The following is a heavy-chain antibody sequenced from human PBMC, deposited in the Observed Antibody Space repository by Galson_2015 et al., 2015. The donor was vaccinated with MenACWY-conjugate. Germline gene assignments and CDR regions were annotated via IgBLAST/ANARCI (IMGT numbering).Heavy chain of an antibody. J-gene: IGHJ3*02. CDR1: GYTFTSYG. D-gene: IGHD6-19*01. CDR3: ASLHHNPTSIIAVAGITDAFDI. CDR2: ISAYNGNT. V-gene: IGHV1-18*01. Sequence: SVKVSCKASGYTFTSYGISWVRQAPGQGLEWMGWISAYNGNTNYAQKLQGRVTMTTDTSTSTAYMELRSLRSDDTAVYYCASLHHNPTSIIAVAGITDAFDIWGQGTMVTVSS.